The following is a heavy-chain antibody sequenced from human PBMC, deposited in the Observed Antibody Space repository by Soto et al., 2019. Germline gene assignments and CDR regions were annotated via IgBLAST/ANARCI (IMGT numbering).Heavy chain of an antibody. CDR3: ATEPIYYNDGSGYYPLGH. D-gene: IGHD3-22*01. CDR1: GYSFATYG. Sequence: ASVKVSCKASGYSFATYGFSWVRQAPGQGLECVGWISAHNGDTHYSQKFQGRVTLTTDTSTNTGYMELRSLTPDDTAVYFCATEPIYYNDGSGYYPLGHWGQGTLVTVSS. CDR2: ISAHNGDT. J-gene: IGHJ4*02. V-gene: IGHV1-18*04.